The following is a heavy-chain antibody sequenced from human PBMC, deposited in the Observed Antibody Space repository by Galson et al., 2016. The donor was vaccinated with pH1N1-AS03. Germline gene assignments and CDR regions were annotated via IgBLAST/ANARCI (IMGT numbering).Heavy chain of an antibody. V-gene: IGHV3-7*03. J-gene: IGHJ4*02. CDR2: INPGGRGL. Sequence: SLRLSCAASGFTFSIYWMTWVRQTPGKGLEWVATINPGGRGLYYADSLQGRFSISRDDAKNSLYLQINSLGAEDTAVYSCARETWGSTQGEYWGQGTLVNVFS. CDR1: GFTFSIYW. CDR3: ARETWGSTQGEY. D-gene: IGHD3-16*01.